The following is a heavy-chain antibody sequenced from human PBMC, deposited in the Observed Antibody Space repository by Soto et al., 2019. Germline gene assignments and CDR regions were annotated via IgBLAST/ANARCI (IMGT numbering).Heavy chain of an antibody. V-gene: IGHV4-39*01. CDR3: ARTYYDFWSCYYSSWFDP. CDR1: GGSIRSSSYY. J-gene: IGHJ5*02. Sequence: QLQLQESGPGLVKPSETLSLTCTVSGGSIRSSSYYWGWIRQPPGKGLEWMGSIYYSGSTYYNPSLKSRVTISVDTSKNQFSLKLSSVTAADTAVYYCARTYYDFWSCYYSSWFDPWGQGTLVNVSS. D-gene: IGHD3-3*01. CDR2: IYYSGST.